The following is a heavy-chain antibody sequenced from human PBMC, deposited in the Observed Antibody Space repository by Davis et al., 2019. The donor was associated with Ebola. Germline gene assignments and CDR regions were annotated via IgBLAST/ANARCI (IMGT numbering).Heavy chain of an antibody. V-gene: IGHV4-61*01. J-gene: IGHJ3*02. Sequence: SETLSLTCTVSGGSVSRGSYYWSWIRQPPGKGLEWIGYIYYSGSTNYNPSLKSRVTISVDTSKNQFSLKLSSVTAADTAVYYCARQEGVVVLNDAFDIWGQGTMVTVSS. CDR1: GGSVSRGSYY. CDR3: ARQEGVVVLNDAFDI. D-gene: IGHD2-15*01. CDR2: IYYSGST.